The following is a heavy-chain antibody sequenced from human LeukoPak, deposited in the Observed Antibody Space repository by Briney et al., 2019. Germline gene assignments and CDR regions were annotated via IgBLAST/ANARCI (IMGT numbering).Heavy chain of an antibody. CDR3: ARGIGRHGY. CDR1: GGSFSGYY. J-gene: IGHJ4*02. CDR2: INHSGST. V-gene: IGHV4-34*01. D-gene: IGHD3/OR15-3a*01. Sequence: SETLSLTCAVYGGSFSGYYWSWIRQPPGKGLEWIGEINHSGSTNYNPSLKSRVTISVDTSKNQFSLKLSSVTAADTAVYYCARGIGRHGYWGQGTLVTVSS.